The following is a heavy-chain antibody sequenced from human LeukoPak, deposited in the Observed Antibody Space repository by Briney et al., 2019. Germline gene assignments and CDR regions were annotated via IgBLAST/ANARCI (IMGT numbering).Heavy chain of an antibody. CDR1: GYTFTSYY. Sequence: GASVKVSCTASGYTFTSYYMHWVRQAPGQGVKWMGIINPSGGSTSYAQKFQGRVTITRNTSTSTVYMELSSLRSEDTAVYDCAREGIVAGYLDYGIDVWGQGTTVTVSS. D-gene: IGHD6-13*01. CDR3: AREGIVAGYLDYGIDV. V-gene: IGHV1-46*01. J-gene: IGHJ6*02. CDR2: INPSGGST.